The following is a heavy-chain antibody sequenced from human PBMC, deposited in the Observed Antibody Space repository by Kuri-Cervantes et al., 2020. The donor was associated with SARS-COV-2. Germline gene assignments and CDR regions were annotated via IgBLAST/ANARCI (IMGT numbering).Heavy chain of an antibody. J-gene: IGHJ5*02. CDR1: GYSISSGYY. D-gene: IGHD1-26*01. CDR2: IYYSGST. Sequence: GSLRLSCAVSGYSISSGYYWGWIRQPPGKGLEWIGYIYYSGSTNYNPSLKGRVTMSVDTSKNEFSLKLSSVTAADTAVYYCARRHIVGATTDWFDPWGQGTPVTVSS. V-gene: IGHV4-38-2*01. CDR3: ARRHIVGATTDWFDP.